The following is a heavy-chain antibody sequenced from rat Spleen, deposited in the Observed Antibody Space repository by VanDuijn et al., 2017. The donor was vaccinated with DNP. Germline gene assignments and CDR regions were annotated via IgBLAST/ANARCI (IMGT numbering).Heavy chain of an antibody. J-gene: IGHJ2*01. Sequence: EVQLQESGPGLMKPSQSLSLTCSVTGYSITTTYWGWIRKFPGNKMEWIGHISYSSSTNYNPSLKSRISITRDTSKNHFFLHLNSVTTEDTATYYCARWTRYFDYWGQGAMVTVSS. D-gene: IGHD1-7*01. CDR2: ISYSSST. V-gene: IGHV3-1*01. CDR3: ARWTRYFDY. CDR1: GYSITTTY.